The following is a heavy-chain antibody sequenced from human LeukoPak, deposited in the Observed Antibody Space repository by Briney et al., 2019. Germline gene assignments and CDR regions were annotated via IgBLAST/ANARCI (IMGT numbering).Heavy chain of an antibody. CDR1: GDIVSSNSVA. CDR3: ARAVAGRLDY. J-gene: IGHJ4*02. Sequence: SQTLSLTCGLSGDIVSSNSVAWPWIRQSPSRGLEWLGRTYYRSKWYNDYAVSVKSRITINADTSKNQFSLQLNSVTPEDTAVYYCARAVAGRLDYWGQGTLVTVSS. CDR2: TYYRSKWYN. V-gene: IGHV6-1*01. D-gene: IGHD6-19*01.